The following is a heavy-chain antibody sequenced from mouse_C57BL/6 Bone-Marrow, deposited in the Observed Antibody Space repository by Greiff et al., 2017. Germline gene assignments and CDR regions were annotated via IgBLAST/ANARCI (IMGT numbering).Heavy chain of an antibody. CDR2: IYPGRGST. D-gene: IGHD1-1*01. Sequence: QVQLQQPGAELVKPGASVKMSCKASGYTFTSYWITWVKQRPGQGLEWIGDIYPGRGSTNYNEKFKSKATLTVDTSSSTAYMQLSSLTSEDSAVYYCAQYYGSSPYYFDYWGQGTTLTVSS. V-gene: IGHV1-55*01. J-gene: IGHJ2*01. CDR3: AQYYGSSPYYFDY. CDR1: GYTFTSYW.